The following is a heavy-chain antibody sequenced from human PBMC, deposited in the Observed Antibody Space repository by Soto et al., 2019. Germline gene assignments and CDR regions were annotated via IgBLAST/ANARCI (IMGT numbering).Heavy chain of an antibody. CDR3: ARDNNWSYDS. CDR2: IKPDGSRT. Sequence: GGSLRLSCAASGFTFSSYWMHWVRQAPGEGLVWVSYIKPDGSRTKDADSVKGRFTISRDNARNTLYMRMNSLRAEDTAVYYCARDNNWSYDSWGRGTLVTVSS. J-gene: IGHJ4*02. CDR1: GFTFSSYW. D-gene: IGHD1-1*01. V-gene: IGHV3-74*03.